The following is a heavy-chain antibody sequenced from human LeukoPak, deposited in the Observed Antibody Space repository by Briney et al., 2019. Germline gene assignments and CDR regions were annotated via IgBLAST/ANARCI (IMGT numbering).Heavy chain of an antibody. Sequence: GGSLRLSCAASGFTFSSYGMHWVRQAPGKGLEWVAVISYDGSNKYYADSVKGRFTISRDNSKNTLYLQMNSLRAEDTAVYYCAKDRYGGNGGGFDYWGQGTLVTVSS. D-gene: IGHD4-23*01. CDR1: GFTFSSYG. J-gene: IGHJ4*02. CDR3: AKDRYGGNGGGFDY. CDR2: ISYDGSNK. V-gene: IGHV3-30*18.